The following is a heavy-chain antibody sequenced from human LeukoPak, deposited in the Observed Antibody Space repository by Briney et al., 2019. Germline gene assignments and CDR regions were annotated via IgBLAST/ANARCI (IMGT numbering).Heavy chain of an antibody. CDR3: ARDSITLPGIGWDY. CDR2: INPNSGGT. D-gene: IGHD6-19*01. Sequence: ASVKVSCKASGYTFTGYYMHWVRQAPGQGLECMGWINPNSGGTNYAQKFQGRVTMTRDTSISTAYMELSRLRSDDTAVYYCARDSITLPGIGWDYWGQGTLVTVSS. CDR1: GYTFTGYY. V-gene: IGHV1-2*02. J-gene: IGHJ4*02.